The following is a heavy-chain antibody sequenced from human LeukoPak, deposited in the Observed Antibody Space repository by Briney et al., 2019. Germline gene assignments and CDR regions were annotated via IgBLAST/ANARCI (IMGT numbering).Heavy chain of an antibody. CDR1: GFTFSSYW. Sequence: GGYLRLSCAASGFTFSSYWMHWLRQAPGRGLVWVSLISGDGSTTIYADSVKGRFTSSRDNAKNTLFLQMNSLRAEDTAVYYCAKRSKGGDSTGYYYYFDLWGRGTLVTVSS. D-gene: IGHD3-22*01. CDR3: AKRSKGGDSTGYYYYFDL. J-gene: IGHJ2*01. CDR2: ISGDGSTT. V-gene: IGHV3-74*01.